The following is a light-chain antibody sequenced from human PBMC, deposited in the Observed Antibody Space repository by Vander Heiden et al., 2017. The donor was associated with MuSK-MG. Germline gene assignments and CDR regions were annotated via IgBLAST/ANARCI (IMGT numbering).Light chain of an antibody. CDR1: SSDVGGYNY. CDR2: DVS. Sequence: QSALTQPRSVSGSTGQSVTISCTGTSSDVGGYNYVSWYQQPPGKSPNLMIYDVSKRPSGVPDRFSASKSGNTASLTISGLQAEDEADYYCCSYAVSYTFGVYVFGTGTKFTVL. J-gene: IGLJ1*01. CDR3: CSYAVSYTFGVYV. V-gene: IGLV2-11*01.